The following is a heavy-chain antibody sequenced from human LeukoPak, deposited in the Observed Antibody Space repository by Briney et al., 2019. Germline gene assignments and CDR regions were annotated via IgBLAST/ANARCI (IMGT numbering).Heavy chain of an antibody. CDR3: ARDYDFWSGYYTHYYYYMDV. Sequence: PSETLFLTCTVSGGSISSYYWGWIRQPPGKGLEWIGSIYYSGSTYYNPSLKSRVTISVDTSKNQFSLKLSSVTAADTAVYYCARDYDFWSGYYTHYYYYMDVWGKGTTVTVSS. D-gene: IGHD3-3*01. V-gene: IGHV4-39*07. CDR2: IYYSGST. CDR1: GGSISSYY. J-gene: IGHJ6*03.